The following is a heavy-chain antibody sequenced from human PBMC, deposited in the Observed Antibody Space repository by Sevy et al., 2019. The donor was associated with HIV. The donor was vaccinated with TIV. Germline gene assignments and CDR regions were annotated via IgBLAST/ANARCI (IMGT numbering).Heavy chain of an antibody. CDR1: GFTFSSYN. Sequence: GGSLRLSCAASGFTFSSYNMNWVRQAPGKGLEWVSSISSSSSSIYYAGSVRGRFTNSRDNGKNSLYLQMNSLRAEDTARYYCARVVAYCTGGTCFPGYYYGMDVWGQGTTVTVSS. D-gene: IGHD2-15*01. J-gene: IGHJ6*02. CDR3: ARVVAYCTGGTCFPGYYYGMDV. CDR2: ISSSSSSI. V-gene: IGHV3-21*01.